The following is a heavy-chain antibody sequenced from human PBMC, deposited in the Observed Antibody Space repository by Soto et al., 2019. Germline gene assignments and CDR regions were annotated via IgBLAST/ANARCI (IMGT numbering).Heavy chain of an antibody. Sequence: SETLSLTCTVSSGSISSTIYSWDWIRQPPGKGLEWIGSIFYSGSTYYNPSLKSRVTISVDTAKNQFSLKLSSVTAADTAVYYCARGSGFGEFHNWFDPWGQGTLVTVSS. CDR2: IFYSGST. CDR3: ARGSGFGEFHNWFDP. J-gene: IGHJ5*02. CDR1: SGSISSTIYS. D-gene: IGHD3-10*01. V-gene: IGHV4-39*07.